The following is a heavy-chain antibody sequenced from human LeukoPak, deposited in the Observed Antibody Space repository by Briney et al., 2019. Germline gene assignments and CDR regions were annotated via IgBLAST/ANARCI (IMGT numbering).Heavy chain of an antibody. Sequence: SETLSLTCTVSGGSISNYYWSWIRQPAGKGLEWIGRIYTSESTNYNPSLKSRVTMSLDTSKSQFSLKLSSVTAADTAVYYCARVSSIFGGTFDYWGQGTLVTVSS. D-gene: IGHD3-3*01. CDR3: ARVSSIFGGTFDY. J-gene: IGHJ4*02. CDR2: IYTSEST. V-gene: IGHV4-4*07. CDR1: GGSISNYY.